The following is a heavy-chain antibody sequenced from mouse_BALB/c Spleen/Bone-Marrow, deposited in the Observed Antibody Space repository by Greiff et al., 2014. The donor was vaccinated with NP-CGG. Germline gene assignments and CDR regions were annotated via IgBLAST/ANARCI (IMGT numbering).Heavy chain of an antibody. D-gene: IGHD2-4*01. CDR2: INSGSGGT. J-gene: IGHJ4*01. CDR3: ARAITDAMDY. Sequence: VQLQQSGAELVRPGTSVKVSCKGSGYAFTNYLIEWVKQRPGKGLEWIGVINSGSGGTKYNEKFKGKATLTADKSSSTAYMQLSRLTSDDSAVYFCARAITDAMDYWGQGTSVTVSS. V-gene: IGHV1-54*01. CDR1: GYAFTNYL.